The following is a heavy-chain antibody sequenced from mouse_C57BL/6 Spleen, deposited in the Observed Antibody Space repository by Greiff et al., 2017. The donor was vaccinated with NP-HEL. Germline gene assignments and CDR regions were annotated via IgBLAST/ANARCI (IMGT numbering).Heavy chain of an antibody. D-gene: IGHD3-3*01. Sequence: VQLQQPGAELVMPGASVKLSCKASGYTFTSYWMHWVKQRPGQGLEWIGEIYPSDSYTNYNQKFKGKSTLTVDKSSSTAYMQLSSLTSEDSAVYYCARGAVGLDDWGPGTTVTVAS. CDR1: GYTFTSYW. CDR2: IYPSDSYT. J-gene: IGHJ2*01. V-gene: IGHV1-69*01. CDR3: ARGAVGLDD.